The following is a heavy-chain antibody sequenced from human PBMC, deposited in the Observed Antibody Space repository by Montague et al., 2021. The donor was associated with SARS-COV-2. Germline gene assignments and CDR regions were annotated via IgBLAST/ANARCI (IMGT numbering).Heavy chain of an antibody. J-gene: IGHJ6*02. V-gene: IGHV4-34*01. CDR1: GWSLSGYY. CDR3: ASGIYPSGSYYNRYYYGLNT. CDR2: INHSANT. Sequence: SETLSLTCAVYGWSLSGYYWSWIRQPPEKGLEWIGEINHSANTKYNPSLKSPVTISIYTSKNQFSLKMTSVTAADTATYYCASGIYPSGSYYNRYYYGLNTWGPGTTVTVAS. D-gene: IGHD3-10*01.